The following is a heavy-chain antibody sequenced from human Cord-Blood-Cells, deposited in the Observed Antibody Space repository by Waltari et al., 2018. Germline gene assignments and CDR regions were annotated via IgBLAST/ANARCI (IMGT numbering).Heavy chain of an antibody. V-gene: IGHV4-34*01. J-gene: IGHJ2*01. CDR2: INHSGST. Sequence: QVQLQQWGAGLLTASETLSRTSAVYGGSVSGYYWRWIRQPPGKGLEWIGEINHSGSTNYNPSLKSRVTISVDTSKNQFSLKLSSVTAADTAVYYCARGWGGHWYFDLWGRGTLVTVSS. CDR3: ARGWGGHWYFDL. D-gene: IGHD7-27*01. CDR1: GGSVSGYY.